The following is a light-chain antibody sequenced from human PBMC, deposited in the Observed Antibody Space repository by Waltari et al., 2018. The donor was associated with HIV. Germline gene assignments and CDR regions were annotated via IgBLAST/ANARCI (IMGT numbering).Light chain of an antibody. CDR3: QQRSNWLRA. V-gene: IGKV3-11*01. CDR1: QSVSSY. Sequence: EIVLTQSPATLSLSPGERATLSCRASQSVSSYLAWYQQKPGQAPRLLIYDASNRATGIPARFSGSGSGTDFTLTINSLEPEDFAVYYCQQRSNWLRAFGPGTKVDIK. J-gene: IGKJ3*01. CDR2: DAS.